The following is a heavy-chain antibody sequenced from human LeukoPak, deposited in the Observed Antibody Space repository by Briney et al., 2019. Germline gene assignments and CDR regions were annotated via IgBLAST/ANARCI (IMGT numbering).Heavy chain of an antibody. J-gene: IGHJ6*03. D-gene: IGHD3-10*01. CDR3: ARDHRGSGSRYYYYYMDV. V-gene: IGHV3-30*04. CDR1: GFTFSSYA. Sequence: GGSLRLSCAASGFTFSSYAMHWVRQAPGKGLEWVAVISYDGSNKYYADSVKGRFTISRDNAKNTLYLQMNSLRAEDTAVYYCARDHRGSGSRYYYYYMDVWGKGTTVTISS. CDR2: ISYDGSNK.